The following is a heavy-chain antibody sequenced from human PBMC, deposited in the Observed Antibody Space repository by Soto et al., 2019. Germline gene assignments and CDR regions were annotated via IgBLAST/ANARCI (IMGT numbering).Heavy chain of an antibody. CDR1: GYNVKNYA. CDR3: VRADRAISGVGTLDD. J-gene: IGHJ4*02. Sequence: QVQLVQSGAEVKRPGASVRVSCKASGYNVKNYAIHWVRQAPGPRLEWMGWSNEGSGNSRYSQKFQCRVSITRDTTANAVYMDLSSLKSEDTATYCCVRADRAISGVGTLDDWGPCTLVAVSS. CDR2: SNEGSGNS. D-gene: IGHD3-3*01. V-gene: IGHV1-3*01.